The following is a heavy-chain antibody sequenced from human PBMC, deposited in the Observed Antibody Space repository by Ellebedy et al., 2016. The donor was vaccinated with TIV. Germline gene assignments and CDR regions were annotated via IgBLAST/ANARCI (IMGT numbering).Heavy chain of an antibody. Sequence: MPSETLSLTCTVSGGSVSSGSFYWAWVRQPPGKGLEWIGYIYYRASPKYNPSLKSRVTISLDASKNQFSLKLASVTAADTAVYYCAREVEDCSGTSCYGGYGMDVWGQGTTVTVTS. CDR1: GGSVSSGSFY. V-gene: IGHV4-61*01. D-gene: IGHD2-2*01. CDR3: AREVEDCSGTSCYGGYGMDV. CDR2: IYYRASP. J-gene: IGHJ6*02.